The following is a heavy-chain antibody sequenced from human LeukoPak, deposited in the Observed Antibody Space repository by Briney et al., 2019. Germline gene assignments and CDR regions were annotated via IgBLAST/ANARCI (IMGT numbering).Heavy chain of an antibody. Sequence: SLRLSCAXSGXTFSSYAMHWVRQAPGKGLEWVAVVSYDGSNKYYADSVKGRFTISRDNSKNTLYLQMNSLRAEDTAVYYCARDRRPGTYYYGSGSLYPFDYWGQGTLVTVSS. J-gene: IGHJ4*02. CDR2: VSYDGSNK. CDR1: GXTFSSYA. CDR3: ARDRRPGTYYYGSGSLYPFDY. V-gene: IGHV3-30*04. D-gene: IGHD3-10*01.